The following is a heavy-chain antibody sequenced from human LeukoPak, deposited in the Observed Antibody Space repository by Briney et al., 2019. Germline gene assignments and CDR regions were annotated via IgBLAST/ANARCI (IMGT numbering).Heavy chain of an antibody. V-gene: IGHV3-30*03. CDR2: ISYDGSNK. J-gene: IGHJ4*02. D-gene: IGHD6-13*01. CDR1: GFTFSSYG. CDR3: ARVRSSWSSFDY. Sequence: GGSLRLSCAASGFTFSSYGMHWVRQAPGKGLEWVAVISYDGSNKYYADSVKGRFTISRDNSKNTLYLQMNSLRAEDTAVYYCARVRSSWSSFDYWGQGTLVTVSS.